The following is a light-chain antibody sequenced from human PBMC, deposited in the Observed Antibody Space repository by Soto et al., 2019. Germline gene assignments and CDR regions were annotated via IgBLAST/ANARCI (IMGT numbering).Light chain of an antibody. V-gene: IGKV3-15*01. CDR2: GAS. CDR3: QPYHDWPPLT. Sequence: EIVMTQSPATLSVSPGERATLSCRASQSVGSTLAWYQQKHGQAPRLLIYGASTRATGVPARFSGSGYGTEFTLTISSLQAEDLEVYYCQPYHDWPPLTFGGGTKVEIK. CDR1: QSVGST. J-gene: IGKJ4*01.